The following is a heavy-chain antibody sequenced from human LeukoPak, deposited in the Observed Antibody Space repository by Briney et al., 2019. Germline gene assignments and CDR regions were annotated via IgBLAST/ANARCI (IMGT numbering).Heavy chain of an antibody. D-gene: IGHD1-26*01. Sequence: GGSLRLSCAASGFTLSSHSMNWVRQAPGKGLEWVSVIYSGGSTYYADSVKGRFTISRDNSKNTLYLQMNSLRAEDTAVYYCARHSGSYPFDYWGQGTLVTVSS. CDR3: ARHSGSYPFDY. J-gene: IGHJ4*02. V-gene: IGHV3-53*01. CDR2: IYSGGST. CDR1: GFTLSSHS.